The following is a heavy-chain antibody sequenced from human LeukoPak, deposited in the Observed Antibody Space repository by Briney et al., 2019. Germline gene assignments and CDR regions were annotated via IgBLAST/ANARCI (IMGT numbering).Heavy chain of an antibody. J-gene: IGHJ4*02. CDR3: AKDPSGSYLPGVYFDY. CDR2: IRYDGRNK. D-gene: IGHD1-26*01. Sequence: GGSLRLSCAAAGLTFSNYGMHWVRQAPGKGLQWVAYIRYDGRNKYSADSVKGRFTISRDNAKNSLYLQMNSLRAEDTAVYYCAKDPSGSYLPGVYFDYWGQGTLVTVSS. V-gene: IGHV3-30*02. CDR1: GLTFSNYG.